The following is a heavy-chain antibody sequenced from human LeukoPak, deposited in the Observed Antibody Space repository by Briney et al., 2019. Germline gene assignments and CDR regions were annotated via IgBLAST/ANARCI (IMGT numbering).Heavy chain of an antibody. CDR3: AKDLPAAYFDY. V-gene: IGHV3-30*02. J-gene: IGHJ4*02. Sequence: GGSPRLSCAASGFTFSNYGMHWVRQAPGKGLEWVAFVRSDGGIKYYADSVKGRFTISRDNSRTTVYLQMNSLRAEDTAMYHCAKDLPAAYFDYWGQGTLVTVSS. CDR2: VRSDGGIK. D-gene: IGHD2-2*01. CDR1: GFTFSNYG.